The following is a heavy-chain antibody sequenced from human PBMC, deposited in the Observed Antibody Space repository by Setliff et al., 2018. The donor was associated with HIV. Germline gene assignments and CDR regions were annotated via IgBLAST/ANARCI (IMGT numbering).Heavy chain of an antibody. V-gene: IGHV1-46*01. J-gene: IGHJ6*02. CDR2: INPSGGST. Sequence: ASVKVSCKASGYTFTSYYMHWVRQAPGQGLEWMGIINPSGGSTSYAQKFQGRVTMSRDTSTSTVYMELSSLRSEDTAVYYCARGYSSGWYAGFHYYYYYGMDVWGQGTTVTVSS. CDR1: GYTFTSYY. CDR3: ARGYSSGWYAGFHYYYYYGMDV. D-gene: IGHD6-19*01.